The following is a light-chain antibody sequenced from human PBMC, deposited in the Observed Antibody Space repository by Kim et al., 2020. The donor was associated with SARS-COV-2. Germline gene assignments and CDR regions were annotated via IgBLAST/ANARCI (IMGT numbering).Light chain of an antibody. CDR2: WAS. CDR1: QTIFSSSSNKNY. Sequence: DIVMTQSPDSLAVSLGERATINCKSSQTIFSSSSNKNYLAWYQRKPGQPPMLLIYWASTRESGVSDRFSGSGSGTNFTLTISSLQAEDLATYYCQQYDSPPLTFGGGTKVDIK. CDR3: QQYDSPPLT. V-gene: IGKV4-1*01. J-gene: IGKJ4*01.